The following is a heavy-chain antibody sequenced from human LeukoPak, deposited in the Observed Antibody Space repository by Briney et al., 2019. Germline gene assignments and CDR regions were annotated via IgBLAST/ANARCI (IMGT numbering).Heavy chain of an antibody. J-gene: IGHJ5*02. CDR3: ARAVAGPEGWFDP. D-gene: IGHD6-19*01. V-gene: IGHV3-74*01. Sequence: GGSLRLSCAASGFTFSSYWMHWVLQAPGKGLVWVSRINTDGSSTSYADSVKGRFTISRDNAKNTLYLQMNSLRAEDTAVYYCARAVAGPEGWFDPWGQGTLVTVSS. CDR1: GFTFSSYW. CDR2: INTDGSST.